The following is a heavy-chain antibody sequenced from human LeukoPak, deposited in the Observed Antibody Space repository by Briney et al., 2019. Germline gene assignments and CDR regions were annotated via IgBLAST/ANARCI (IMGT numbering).Heavy chain of an antibody. CDR3: ARGAPWGYDFWSGYTNAFDI. J-gene: IGHJ3*02. Sequence: PSETLSLTCTVSGGSISSYYWSWIRQPPGKGLEWMGYIYYSGGSNYNPSLKSRVIISVDTSKNQFSLKLSSVAAADPAVYYCARGAPWGYDFWSGYTNAFDIWGQGTMVTVSS. V-gene: IGHV4-59*01. D-gene: IGHD3-3*01. CDR1: GGSISSYY. CDR2: IYYSGGS.